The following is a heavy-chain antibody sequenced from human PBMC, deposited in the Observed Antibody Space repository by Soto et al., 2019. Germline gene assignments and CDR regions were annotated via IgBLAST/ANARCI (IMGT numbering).Heavy chain of an antibody. CDR3: ATERDFWSGPDY. D-gene: IGHD3-3*01. CDR2: ISSSSSYT. J-gene: IGHJ4*02. Sequence: GGSLRLSCAASGFTFSDYYMSWIRQAPGKGLEWVSYISSSSSYTNYADSVKGRFTISRDNAKNSLYLQMNSLRAEDTAVYYCATERDFWSGPDYWGQGTLVTVSS. CDR1: GFTFSDYY. V-gene: IGHV3-11*06.